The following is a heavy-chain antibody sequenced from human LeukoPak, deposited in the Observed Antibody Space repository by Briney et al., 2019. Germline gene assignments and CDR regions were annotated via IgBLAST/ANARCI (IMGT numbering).Heavy chain of an antibody. CDR2: IRYDGSNK. CDR3: AKEQGSSWYSYYYYMDV. J-gene: IGHJ6*03. V-gene: IGHV3-30*02. Sequence: GGSLRLSCAASGFTFSSYGMHWVRQAPGKGLEWVTIIRYDGSNKYYADSVKGRFTISRDNSKNTLYLQMNSLRAEDTAVYYCAKEQGSSWYSYYYYMDVWGKGTTVTISS. D-gene: IGHD6-13*01. CDR1: GFTFSSYG.